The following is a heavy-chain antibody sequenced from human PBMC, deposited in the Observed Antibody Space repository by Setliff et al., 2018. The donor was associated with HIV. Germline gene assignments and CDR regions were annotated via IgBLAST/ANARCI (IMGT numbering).Heavy chain of an antibody. CDR2: INPNSGGT. Sequence: GASVKVSCKASEYTFTGYFMHWVRQAPGQGLEWMGRINPNSGGTNYAQKFQGRATMTRDTSISTAYMELSRLRSDDTAVYYCASKVHCTNGVCLDAFDIWGQGTMVTV. J-gene: IGHJ3*02. CDR1: EYTFTGYF. D-gene: IGHD2-8*01. CDR3: ASKVHCTNGVCLDAFDI. V-gene: IGHV1-2*06.